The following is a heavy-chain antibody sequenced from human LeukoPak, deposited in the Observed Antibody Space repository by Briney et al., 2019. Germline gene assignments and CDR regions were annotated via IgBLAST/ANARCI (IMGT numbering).Heavy chain of an antibody. CDR2: ISGSGGST. J-gene: IGHJ4*02. Sequence: GASLRLSCAASGFTFSIYAMSGVRQAPGKGLEWVSAISGSGGSTYYADSVKGRFTISRDNSKNTLYLQMNSLRAEDTAVYYCAKDRVGATRRDYWGQGTLVTVSS. V-gene: IGHV3-23*01. CDR1: GFTFSIYA. D-gene: IGHD1-26*01. CDR3: AKDRVGATRRDY.